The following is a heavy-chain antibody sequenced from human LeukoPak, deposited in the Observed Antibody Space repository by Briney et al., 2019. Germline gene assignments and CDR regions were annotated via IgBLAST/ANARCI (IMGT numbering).Heavy chain of an antibody. CDR2: INWNGGST. J-gene: IGHJ6*02. CDR1: GFTFDDYG. CDR3: ARFKVRGLGYYDSSGYSGYYYGMDV. V-gene: IGHV3-20*01. D-gene: IGHD3-22*01. Sequence: PGGSLRLSCAASGFTFDDYGMRWVRQAPGKGLEWVSGINWNGGSTGYAGSVKGRFTISRDNAKNSLYLQMNSRRAEATALYHCARFKVRGLGYYDSSGYSGYYYGMDVWGQGTTFTVSS.